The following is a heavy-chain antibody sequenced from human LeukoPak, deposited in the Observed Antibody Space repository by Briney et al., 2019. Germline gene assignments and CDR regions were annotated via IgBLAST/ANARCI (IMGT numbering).Heavy chain of an antibody. CDR3: ARESGYDRGNSFDY. CDR1: GYTFTGYY. V-gene: IGHV1-2*02. J-gene: IGHJ4*02. Sequence: ASVKVSCMASGYTFTGYYMHWVRQAPGQGLEWMGWINPNSGGTNYAQKFQGRVTMTRDTSISTAYMELSRLRSDDTAVYYCARESGYDRGNSFDYWGQGTLVTVSS. CDR2: INPNSGGT. D-gene: IGHD5-12*01.